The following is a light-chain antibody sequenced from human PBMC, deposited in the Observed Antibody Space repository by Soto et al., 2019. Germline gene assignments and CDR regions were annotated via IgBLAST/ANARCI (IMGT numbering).Light chain of an antibody. CDR1: QSINRY. Sequence: DIQMTQSPSSLSASVGDRVTITCRARQSINRYLNWYQQKPGEAPTLLIYGASSLQSGVPSRFSGSGSGTDFTLAINSLQPEDFATYYCQQSSRTPITFGQGTRLEIK. J-gene: IGKJ5*01. CDR3: QQSSRTPIT. CDR2: GAS. V-gene: IGKV1-39*01.